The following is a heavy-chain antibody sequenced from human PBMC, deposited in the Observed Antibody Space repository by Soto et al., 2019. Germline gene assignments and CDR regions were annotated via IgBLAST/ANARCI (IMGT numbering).Heavy chain of an antibody. Sequence: GGPLRLSCAASGFTFSSYGMHWVRQAPGKGLEWVAVISYYGSNKYYADSVKGRFTISRDNSKNTLYLNMNSLRAEATAVYYCAKEGVSSDYDSSGHPLWFDYWGPGALVTVSS. CDR3: AKEGVSSDYDSSGHPLWFDY. CDR1: GFTFSSYG. V-gene: IGHV3-30*18. CDR2: ISYYGSNK. D-gene: IGHD3-22*01. J-gene: IGHJ4*02.